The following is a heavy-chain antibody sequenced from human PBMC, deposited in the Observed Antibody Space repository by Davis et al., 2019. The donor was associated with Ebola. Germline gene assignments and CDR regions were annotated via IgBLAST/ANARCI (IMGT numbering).Heavy chain of an antibody. V-gene: IGHV3-7*01. Sequence: GESLKISCAASGFTFSSYWMSWVRQAPGKGLEWVANIKQDGSEKYYADSVKGRFTISRDNSKNTLYLQMNSLRAEDTAVYYCASNSGSLRVFDYWGQGTLVTVSS. CDR3: ASNSGSLRVFDY. D-gene: IGHD1-26*01. CDR1: GFTFSSYW. CDR2: IKQDGSEK. J-gene: IGHJ4*02.